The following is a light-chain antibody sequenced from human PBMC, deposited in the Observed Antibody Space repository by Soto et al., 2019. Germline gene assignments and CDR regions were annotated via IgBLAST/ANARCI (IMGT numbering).Light chain of an antibody. CDR3: QQYNSWPQR. J-gene: IGKJ1*01. CDR2: GAS. CDR1: QSVSSN. V-gene: IGKV3-15*01. Sequence: EIVITQSPATLSVSPGERATLSCRASQSVSSNLAWYQQKPGQAPRLLIYGASTRATGIPARFSGSGSGTEFTLTTSSLQLEDFAVYSCQQYNSWPQRFGQRTTVDIQ.